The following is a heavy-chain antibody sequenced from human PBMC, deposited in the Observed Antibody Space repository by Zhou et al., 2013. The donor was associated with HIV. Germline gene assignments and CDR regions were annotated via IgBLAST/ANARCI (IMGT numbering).Heavy chain of an antibody. V-gene: IGHV1-69*05. Sequence: QVQLVQSGTEVKKPGSSVKVSCKASGDTLRSYGITWVRQAPGQGLEWMGGIIPIFGTQANYAQNFQGRITITTDESTSTAYMELSSLRSDDTAVYFCARHHFDFRWFDPWGQGTLVTVSS. J-gene: IGHJ5*02. CDR2: IIPIFGTQA. CDR3: ARHHFDFRWFDP. D-gene: IGHD3-3*01. CDR1: GDTLRSYG.